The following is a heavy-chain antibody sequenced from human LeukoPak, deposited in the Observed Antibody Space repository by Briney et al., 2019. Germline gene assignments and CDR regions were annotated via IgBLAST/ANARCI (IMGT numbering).Heavy chain of an antibody. CDR2: IYHSGST. CDR3: ARDSAAAGGY. V-gene: IGHV4-30-2*01. Sequence: SQTLSLTCTVSGGSISSGGYYWSWIRQPPGKGLEWIGYIYHSGSTYYNPSLKSRVTISVDRSKNQFSLKLSSVTAADTAVYYCARDSAAAGGYWGQETLVTVSS. J-gene: IGHJ4*02. CDR1: GGSISSGGYY. D-gene: IGHD6-13*01.